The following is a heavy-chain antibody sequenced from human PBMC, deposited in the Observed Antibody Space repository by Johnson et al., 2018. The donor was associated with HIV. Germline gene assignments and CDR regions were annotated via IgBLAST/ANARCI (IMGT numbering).Heavy chain of an antibody. CDR1: GFSFNSYW. CDR2: ISYDGSNK. V-gene: IGHV3-30*03. J-gene: IGHJ3*02. CDR3: ALLRGAAGDDAFDI. Sequence: QVQLVESGGGLVQPGGSLRLSCAASGFSFNSYWMSWVRQAPGKGLEWVAVISYDGSNKYYADSVKGRFTISRDNSKNTLYLQMNGLRAEDTAVYYCALLRGAAGDDAFDIWGQGTLVTVSS. D-gene: IGHD6-13*01.